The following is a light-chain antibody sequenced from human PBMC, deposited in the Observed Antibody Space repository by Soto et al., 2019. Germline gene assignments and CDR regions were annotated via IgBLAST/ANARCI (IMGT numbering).Light chain of an antibody. CDR2: DVS. J-gene: IGLJ2*01. V-gene: IGLV2-14*03. CDR1: SSDVGGYNY. CDR3: SSYTSRSTAV. Sequence: QSVLTQPASVSGSPGQSITISCTGTSSDVGGYNYVSWYQQYPGKAPKLIIYDVSDRPSGVSDRFSGSKSGNTASLTISGLQAEDESDYYCSSYTSRSTAVVGGGTKLTVL.